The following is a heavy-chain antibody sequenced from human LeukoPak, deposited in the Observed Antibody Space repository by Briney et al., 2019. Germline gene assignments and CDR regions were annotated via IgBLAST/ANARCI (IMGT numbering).Heavy chain of an antibody. D-gene: IGHD2-21*02. CDR2: ISHSGNT. CDR1: GGSIRSSGHY. CDR3: ARARDVCGGGCPEVANWFDP. Sequence: SETLSLTCTVSGGSIRSSGHYWTWIRQHPGKGLEWIGYISHSGNTYYNPSLKTRISISLGTSSNHFSLRLSSVTAADTAVYYCARARDVCGGGCPEVANWFDPWGQGTLVTVSS. J-gene: IGHJ5*02. V-gene: IGHV4-31*03.